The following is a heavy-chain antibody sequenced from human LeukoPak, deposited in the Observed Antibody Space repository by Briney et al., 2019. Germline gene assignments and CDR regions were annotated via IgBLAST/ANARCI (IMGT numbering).Heavy chain of an antibody. V-gene: IGHV4-59*08. Sequence: SETLSLTCTVSGGSISSYYWSWIRQPPGKGLEWIGYIYYSGSTNYNPSLKSRVTISVDTSKNQFSQKLSSVTAADTAVYYCARAYGDYSEIDYWGQGTLVTVSS. CDR2: IYYSGST. CDR3: ARAYGDYSEIDY. D-gene: IGHD4-17*01. J-gene: IGHJ4*02. CDR1: GGSISSYY.